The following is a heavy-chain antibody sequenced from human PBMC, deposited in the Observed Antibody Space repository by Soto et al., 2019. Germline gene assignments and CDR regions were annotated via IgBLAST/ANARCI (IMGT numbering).Heavy chain of an antibody. V-gene: IGHV4-39*01. J-gene: IGHJ6*02. Sequence: SETLSLTCTVSGGSISSSSYYWGWIRQPPRKGLEWIGSIYYSGSTYYNPSLKSRVTISVDTSKNQFSLKLRSVTAADTAVYYCARLDVVTDYDFWSGSYYYYGMDVWGQGTTVTVSS. CDR3: ARLDVVTDYDFWSGSYYYYGMDV. CDR1: GGSISSSSYY. D-gene: IGHD3-3*01. CDR2: IYYSGST.